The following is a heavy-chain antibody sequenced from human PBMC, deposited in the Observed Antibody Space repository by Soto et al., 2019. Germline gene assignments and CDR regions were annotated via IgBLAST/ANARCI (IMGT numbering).Heavy chain of an antibody. CDR1: GGSISSYY. CDR3: ARAGGTYHYFDY. Sequence: PSETLSLTCTVSGGSISSYYWSWIRQHPGKGLEWIGYIYYSGSTYYNPSLRSRVTMSADTSKNQFSLKLNSVTAADTAVYYCARAGGTYHYFDYWGQGALVTVSS. V-gene: IGHV4-59*12. D-gene: IGHD1-26*01. J-gene: IGHJ4*02. CDR2: IYYSGST.